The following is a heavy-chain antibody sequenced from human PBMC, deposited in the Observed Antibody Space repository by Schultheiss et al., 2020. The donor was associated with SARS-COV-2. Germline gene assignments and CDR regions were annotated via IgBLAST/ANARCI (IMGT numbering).Heavy chain of an antibody. Sequence: SLLLSCSASGFTFSSYAMHWVRQAPGKGLEYVSAISSNGGSTYYADSVKGRFTISRDNSKNTLYLQMSSLRAEDTAVYYCVKDWGKGGYSYGLFDYWGQGTLFTVSS. CDR1: GFTFSSYA. CDR3: VKDWGKGGYSYGLFDY. V-gene: IGHV3-64D*06. D-gene: IGHD5-18*01. CDR2: ISSNGGST. J-gene: IGHJ4*02.